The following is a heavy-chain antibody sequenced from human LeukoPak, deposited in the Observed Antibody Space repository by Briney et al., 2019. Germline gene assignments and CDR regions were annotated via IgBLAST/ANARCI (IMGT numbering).Heavy chain of an antibody. V-gene: IGHV3-23*01. CDR1: GFTFSNYM. CDR2: VSGTTLST. D-gene: IGHD5-12*01. Sequence: GGSLRLSCAASGFTFSNYMMTWVRQAPGKGLQWVSTVSGTTLSTYYADSVKGRFTISRDNSKNTLYLQMNSLRAEDTAVYYCAKVATPPLGPFDYWGQGTLVTVSS. J-gene: IGHJ4*02. CDR3: AKVATPPLGPFDY.